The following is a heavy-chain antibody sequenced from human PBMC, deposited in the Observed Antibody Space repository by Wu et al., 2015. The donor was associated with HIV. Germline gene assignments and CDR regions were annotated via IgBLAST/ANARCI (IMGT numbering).Heavy chain of an antibody. CDR1: GYTFTGYQ. CDR3: AREVTGDRNAFDI. CDR2: INTYSGDT. Sequence: QVQLLQSGAEVKKPGASVKVSCKASGYTFTGYQIIWARQAPGQGLEWMGWINTYSGDTKYAQKFQGRVTLTTDTSTRTAYMELRSLRSDDTAVYYCAREVTGDRNAFDIWGQGTMVTVSS. D-gene: IGHD7-27*01. J-gene: IGHJ3*02. V-gene: IGHV1-18*01.